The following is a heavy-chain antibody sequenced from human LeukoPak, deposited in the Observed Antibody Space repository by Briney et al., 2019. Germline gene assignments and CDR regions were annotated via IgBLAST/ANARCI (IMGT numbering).Heavy chain of an antibody. Sequence: PSETLSLTCTVSGGSIGSSSYYWGWIRQAPGKGLEWIGSIYYSGSTYYNPSLKSRVTISVDTSKNQFSLKLSSVTAADTAVYYCARVTYYYGSGSYYFDWFDPWGQGTLVTVSS. CDR1: GGSIGSSSYY. V-gene: IGHV4-39*07. CDR3: ARVTYYYGSGSYYFDWFDP. D-gene: IGHD3-10*01. J-gene: IGHJ5*02. CDR2: IYYSGST.